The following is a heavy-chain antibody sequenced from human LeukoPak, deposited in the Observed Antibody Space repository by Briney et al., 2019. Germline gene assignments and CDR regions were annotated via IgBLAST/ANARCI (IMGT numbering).Heavy chain of an antibody. CDR2: IRYSGST. V-gene: IGHV4-39*01. CDR1: GGSISSSSYY. D-gene: IGHD3-3*01. CDR3: ADYDFWSGFYYMDV. Sequence: SETLSPTXTVSGGSISSSSYYWGWISQPPGKGLEWIGSIRYSGSTYYNPSLKSRVTISVDTSKNQFSLKLSSVTAADTAVYYCADYDFWSGFYYMDVWGKGTTVTVSS. J-gene: IGHJ6*03.